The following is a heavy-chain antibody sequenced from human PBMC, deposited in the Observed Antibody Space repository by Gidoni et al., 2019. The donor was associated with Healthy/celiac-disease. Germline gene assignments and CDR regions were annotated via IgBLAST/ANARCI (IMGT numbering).Heavy chain of an antibody. V-gene: IGHV1-69*02. J-gene: IGHJ4*02. CDR2: IIPILGIA. Sequence: QVQLVQSGAEVKKPGSSVKVSCKASGGTFSSYTISWVRQAPGQGLEWMGRIIPILGIANYAQKFQGRVTITADKSTSTAYMELSSLRSEDTAVYYCASQGGAYCGGDCYTTDYWGQGTLVTVSS. CDR3: ASQGGAYCGGDCYTTDY. D-gene: IGHD2-21*02. CDR1: GGTFSSYT.